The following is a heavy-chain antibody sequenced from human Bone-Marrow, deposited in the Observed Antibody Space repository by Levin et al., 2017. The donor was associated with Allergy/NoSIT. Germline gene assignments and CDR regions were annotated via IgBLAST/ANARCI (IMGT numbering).Heavy chain of an antibody. V-gene: IGHV1-18*01. Sequence: ASVKVSCKASGYTFTSYGISWVRQAPGQGLEWMGWISAYNGNTNYAQKLQGRVTMTTDTSTSTAYMELRSLRSDDTAVYYCARKRWELFRRPERWYFDLWGRGTLVTVSS. CDR3: ARKRWELFRRPERWYFDL. D-gene: IGHD1-26*01. J-gene: IGHJ2*01. CDR2: ISAYNGNT. CDR1: GYTFTSYG.